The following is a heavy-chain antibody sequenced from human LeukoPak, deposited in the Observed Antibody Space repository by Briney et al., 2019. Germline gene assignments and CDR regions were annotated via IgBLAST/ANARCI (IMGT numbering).Heavy chain of an antibody. CDR1: GFTFSIYA. CDR2: ITSRGEST. V-gene: IGHV3-23*01. CDR3: ARDRPNYYGSDGHYYRRDGDY. J-gene: IGHJ4*02. Sequence: PGGSLRLSCAASGFTFSIYAMSWVRQAPGKGLQWVSSITSRGESTWYVDSVKGPFTITRDNAENTLYLQMHRLRAQDTAVYYCARDRPNYYGSDGHYYRRDGDYWGRGTLVSVSS. D-gene: IGHD3-22*01.